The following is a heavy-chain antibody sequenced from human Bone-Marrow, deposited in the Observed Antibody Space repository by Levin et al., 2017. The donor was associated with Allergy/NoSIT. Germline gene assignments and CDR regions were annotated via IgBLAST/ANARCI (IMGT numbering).Heavy chain of an antibody. Sequence: GGSLRLSCAASGFTFSSYGMHWVRQAPGKGLEWVAIISSDGSNKSYADSVMGRFTISRDNSKNTLYLQTNSLRAEDTAVYYCAKGLDTVSVRYFDYWGQGTLVTVSS. CDR1: GFTFSSYG. V-gene: IGHV3-30*18. J-gene: IGHJ4*02. CDR3: AKGLDTVSVRYFDY. CDR2: ISSDGSNK. D-gene: IGHD5-18*01.